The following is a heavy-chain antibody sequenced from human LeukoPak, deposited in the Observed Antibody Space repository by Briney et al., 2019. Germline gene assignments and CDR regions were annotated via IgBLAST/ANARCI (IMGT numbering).Heavy chain of an antibody. CDR2: IRSKAYGGTT. CDR1: GFXFGDYA. Sequence: PGGSLRLSCTASGFXFGDYAISWFRQAPGKGLEWVGFIRSKAYGGTTEYAASVKGRFTISRDDSKSIAYLQMNSLKTEDTAVYYCTRVGDYERDYYYYGMDVWGQGTTVTVSS. D-gene: IGHD4-17*01. CDR3: TRVGDYERDYYYYGMDV. J-gene: IGHJ6*02. V-gene: IGHV3-49*03.